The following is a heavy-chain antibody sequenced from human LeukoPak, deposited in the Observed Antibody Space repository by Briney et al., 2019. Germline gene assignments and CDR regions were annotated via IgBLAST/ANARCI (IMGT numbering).Heavy chain of an antibody. D-gene: IGHD1-14*01. V-gene: IGHV3-30*04. CDR3: ARVSEPYPHYYYMDV. CDR2: ISYDGSNK. Sequence: GGSLRLSCAASGFTFSSYAIHWVRQAPGKGLEWVAVISYDGSNKYYADSVKGRFTISRDNSKNTLYLQMNSLRAEDTAVYYCARVSEPYPHYYYMDVWGKGTTVTVSS. J-gene: IGHJ6*03. CDR1: GFTFSSYA.